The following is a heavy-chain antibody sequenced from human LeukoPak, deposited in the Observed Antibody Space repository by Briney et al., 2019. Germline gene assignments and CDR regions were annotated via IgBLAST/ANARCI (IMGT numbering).Heavy chain of an antibody. J-gene: IGHJ4*02. Sequence: PGGSLRLSCTASGFTFSTSGMHWVRQAPDKGLEWVAFIQNDGSNKYYADSVKGRFTISRDSSKNILYLQMNSLRAEDTALYYCAKDVLGGSGYSLFDSWGRGILVTVSS. D-gene: IGHD3-3*01. CDR1: GFTFSTSG. V-gene: IGHV3-30*02. CDR2: IQNDGSNK. CDR3: AKDVLGGSGYSLFDS.